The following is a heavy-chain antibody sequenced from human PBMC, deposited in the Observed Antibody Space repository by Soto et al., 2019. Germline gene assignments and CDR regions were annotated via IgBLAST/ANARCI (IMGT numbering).Heavy chain of an antibody. Sequence: GGSLRLSCSASGFTFGDYSMSWFRKATGKGLEWVGLIRSKAYDGAPEYAASVRGRFTISRDDSNNIAYLRMNSLKTEDTAVYYCARPGVEMATISYFDSWGQGTLVTVSS. J-gene: IGHJ4*02. V-gene: IGHV3-49*03. CDR3: ARPGVEMATISYFDS. CDR2: IRSKAYDGAP. D-gene: IGHD5-12*01. CDR1: GFTFGDYS.